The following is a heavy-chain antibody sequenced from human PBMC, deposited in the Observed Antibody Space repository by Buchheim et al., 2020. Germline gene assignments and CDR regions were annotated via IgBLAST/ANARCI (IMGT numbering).Heavy chain of an antibody. CDR1: GGSISSSSYY. Sequence: QLQLQESGPGLVKPSETLSLTCTVSGGSISSSSYYWGWIRQPPGKGLEWIGSIYYSGSTYYNPSLTSRVTISVDTSKNQFSRKLSSGTAADTAVYYCARRWHTAMGKGVDYWGQGTL. J-gene: IGHJ4*02. CDR3: ARRWHTAMGKGVDY. CDR2: IYYSGST. V-gene: IGHV4-39*07. D-gene: IGHD5-18*01.